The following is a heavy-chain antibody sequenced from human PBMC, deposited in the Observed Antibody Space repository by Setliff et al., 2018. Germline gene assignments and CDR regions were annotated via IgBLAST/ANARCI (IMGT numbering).Heavy chain of an antibody. D-gene: IGHD5-12*01. J-gene: IGHJ6*02. V-gene: IGHV3-66*01. CDR3: AGCGYGQYYAMDV. CDR1: GFTVRSYY. CDR2: IYTGGST. Sequence: GESLKISCAASGFTVRSYYMTWVRQAPGKGLEWVSVIYTGGSTYYADSVKGRFTISRDDSNNTLYLQMTSLRAEDTAVYYCAGCGYGQYYAMDVWGQGTMVTVSS.